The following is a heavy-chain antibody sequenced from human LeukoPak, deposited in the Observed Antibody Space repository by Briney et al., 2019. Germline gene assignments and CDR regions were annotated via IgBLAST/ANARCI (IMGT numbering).Heavy chain of an antibody. D-gene: IGHD2-2*01. V-gene: IGHV4-28*05. CDR1: GYSISSSNW. Sequence: SDTLSLTCAVSGYSISSSNWWGWIRQPPGKGLEWIGFIYYSGSIYYNPSLKSRVTMSVDTSKNQFSLKPSSVNAGDTAVYYCARHTCSSISCYIDYWGQGTLVTVSS. CDR3: ARHTCSSISCYIDY. J-gene: IGHJ4*02. CDR2: IYYSGSI.